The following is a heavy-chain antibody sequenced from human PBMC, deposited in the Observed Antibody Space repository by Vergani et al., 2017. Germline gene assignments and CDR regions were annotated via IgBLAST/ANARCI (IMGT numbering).Heavy chain of an antibody. V-gene: IGHV3-49*02. CDR3: TRDLLWFGELLYPGGMDV. CDR2: IRSKAYGGTT. CDR1: GYSFTSYW. D-gene: IGHD3-10*01. Sequence: EVQLVQSGAEVKKPGESLRISCKGSGYSFTSYWISWVRQMPGKGLEWIGFIRSKAYGGTTEYAASVKGRFTISRDDSKSIAYLQMNSLKTEDTAVYYCTRDLLWFGELLYPGGMDVWGQGTTVTVSS. J-gene: IGHJ6*02.